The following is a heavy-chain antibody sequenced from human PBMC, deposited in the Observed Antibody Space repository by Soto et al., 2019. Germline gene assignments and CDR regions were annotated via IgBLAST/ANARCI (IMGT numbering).Heavy chain of an antibody. D-gene: IGHD2-21*02. CDR3: ARDVRYCGGDCYALYYYYGMDV. CDR2: IWYDGSNK. V-gene: IGHV3-33*01. Sequence: GGSLRLSCAASGFTFSSYGMHWVRQAPGKGLEWVAVIWYDGSNKYYADSVKGRFTISRDNSKNTLYLQMNSLRAEDTAVYYCARDVRYCGGDCYALYYYYGMDVWGQGTTVTVSS. J-gene: IGHJ6*02. CDR1: GFTFSSYG.